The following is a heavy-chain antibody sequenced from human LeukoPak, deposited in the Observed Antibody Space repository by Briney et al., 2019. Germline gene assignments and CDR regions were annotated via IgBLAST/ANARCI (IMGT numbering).Heavy chain of an antibody. Sequence: PGGSLRLSCAASGFSLSTYGIHWVRQTAGGGPEWLTDIRFDGTSKYYATSVKGRFSISRDNSANTAYLHMSSLRPEDTALYYCARTPYSGSSLQYYHLDAWGKGTTVTVSS. CDR2: IRFDGTSK. J-gene: IGHJ6*04. V-gene: IGHV3-33*01. CDR3: ARTPYSGSSLQYYHLDA. CDR1: GFSLSTYG. D-gene: IGHD1-26*01.